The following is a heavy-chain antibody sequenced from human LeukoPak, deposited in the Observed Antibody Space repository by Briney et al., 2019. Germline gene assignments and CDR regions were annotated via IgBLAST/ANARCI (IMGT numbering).Heavy chain of an antibody. D-gene: IGHD5-12*01. J-gene: IGHJ4*02. CDR3: ARDTGMEYSDYDWALDY. V-gene: IGHV3-7*01. CDR1: GFTFSSYN. Sequence: PGGSLRLSCAASGFTFSSYNMNWVRQAPGKGLEWVANIKQDGSEKYYVDSVKGRFTISRDNAKNSLYLQMNSLRAEDTAVYYCARDTGMEYSDYDWALDYWGQGTLVTVSS. CDR2: IKQDGSEK.